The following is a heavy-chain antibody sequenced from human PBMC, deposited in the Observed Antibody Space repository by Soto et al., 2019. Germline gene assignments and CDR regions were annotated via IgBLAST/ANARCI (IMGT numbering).Heavy chain of an antibody. CDR1: GGPISTITYY. CDR3: ARHLYNYGSGSYFDY. V-gene: IGHV4-39*01. Sequence: SETLSLTCTVSGGPISTITYYWGWIRQPPGKGLEWIGTIYYSGSTYYTPSLKSRVTISVDTSTNQFSLKLNDVTAADTAVYYCARHLYNYGSGSYFDYWGQGTPVTVSS. CDR2: IYYSGST. D-gene: IGHD3-10*01. J-gene: IGHJ4*02.